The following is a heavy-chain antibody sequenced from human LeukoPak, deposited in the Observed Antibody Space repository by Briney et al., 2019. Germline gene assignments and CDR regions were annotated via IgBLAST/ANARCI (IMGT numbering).Heavy chain of an antibody. V-gene: IGHV1-2*02. J-gene: IGHJ4*02. CDR1: GYTFTGYY. Sequence: ASVKVSCKASGYTFTGYYMHWVRQAPGQGLEWMGWIYPNSGATKYAQKFQGRVTMTRDTSISTAYMELSGLRSDDTAVSYCGTLLSNGPFDYWGQGSLVTVSS. CDR2: IYPNSGAT. CDR3: GTLLSNGPFDY.